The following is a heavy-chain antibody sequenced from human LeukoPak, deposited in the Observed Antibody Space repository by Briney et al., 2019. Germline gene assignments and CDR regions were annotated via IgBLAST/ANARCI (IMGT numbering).Heavy chain of an antibody. CDR2: IYSSGST. Sequence: SETLSLTCNVSGGSISGYYWSWIRQPAGKGLQWIGRIYSSGSTNYNPSLKSRVTMSVDTSKNQISLRLRSVTAADTAVYYCARDDFEYSVHNGMDVWGQGTTVTVS. J-gene: IGHJ6*02. V-gene: IGHV4-4*07. CDR1: GGSISGYY. CDR3: ARDDFEYSVHNGMDV. D-gene: IGHD3-9*01.